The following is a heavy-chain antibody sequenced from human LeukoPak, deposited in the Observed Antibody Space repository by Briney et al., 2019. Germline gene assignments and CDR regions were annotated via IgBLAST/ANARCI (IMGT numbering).Heavy chain of an antibody. D-gene: IGHD2-2*01. CDR3: ARSRVPAANNWFDP. CDR1: GGSISSYY. V-gene: IGHV4-59*01. CDR2: IYYSGST. J-gene: IGHJ5*02. Sequence: SETLSLTCTVSGGSISSYYWSWIRQPPGKGLEWIGYIYYSGSTNYNPSLKSPVTISVDTSKNQFSLKLSSVTAADTAVYYCARSRVPAANNWFDPWGQGTLVTVSS.